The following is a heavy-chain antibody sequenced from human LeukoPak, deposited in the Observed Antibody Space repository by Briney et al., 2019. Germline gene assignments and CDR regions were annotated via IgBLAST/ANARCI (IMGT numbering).Heavy chain of an antibody. CDR2: IYTSGST. D-gene: IGHD6-13*01. CDR3: ARITGIAATGTYYYYMDV. J-gene: IGHJ6*03. V-gene: IGHV4-61*02. Sequence: SETLSLTCTVSGGSISSGSYYWSWIRQPAGKGLEWIGRIYTSGSTNYNPSLRSRVTISVDTSKNQFSLKLSSVTAADTAVYYCARITGIAATGTYYYYMDVWGKGTTVTISS. CDR1: GGSISSGSYY.